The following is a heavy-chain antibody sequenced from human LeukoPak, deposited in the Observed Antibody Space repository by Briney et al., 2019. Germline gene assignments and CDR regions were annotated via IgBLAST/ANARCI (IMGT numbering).Heavy chain of an antibody. Sequence: GGSLRLSCAASGFTFSRYALHWVRQAPGKGLEWVAVISYDGSNKYYADSVKGRFTISRDNSKNTLYLQMNGLRAEDTAVYYCARALYCSSTSCYGFDYWGQGTLVTVSS. CDR3: ARALYCSSTSCYGFDY. D-gene: IGHD2-2*01. V-gene: IGHV3-30*04. CDR1: GFTFSRYA. J-gene: IGHJ4*02. CDR2: ISYDGSNK.